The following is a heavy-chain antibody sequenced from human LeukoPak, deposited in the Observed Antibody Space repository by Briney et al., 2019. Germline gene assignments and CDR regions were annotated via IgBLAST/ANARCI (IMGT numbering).Heavy chain of an antibody. D-gene: IGHD2-2*01. CDR3: AKHCSSTRCYVY. J-gene: IGHJ4*02. CDR2: IRYDGSNK. V-gene: IGHV3-30*02. CDR1: GFTFSSYG. Sequence: GGSLRLSCAASGFTFSSYGMHWVRQAPGKGLEWVAFIRYDGSNKYYADSVKGRFTIYRDNSKNTLYLQMNSLRAEDTAVYYCAKHCSSTRCYVYWGQGTLVTVSS.